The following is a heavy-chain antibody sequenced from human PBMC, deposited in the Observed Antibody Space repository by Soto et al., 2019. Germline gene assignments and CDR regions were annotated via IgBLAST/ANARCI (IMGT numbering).Heavy chain of an antibody. V-gene: IGHV4-30-4*01. CDR2: IYYSGST. Sequence: QVQLQESGPGLVKPSQTLSLTCTVSGGSISSGDYYWSWIRQPPGKGLEWIGYIYYSGSTYYNPSLKSRVTISVDTSNNQFSLKLSSVTAADTAVYYCAREEVWGRSRPYYFDYWGQGTLVTVSS. CDR1: GGSISSGDYY. D-gene: IGHD7-27*01. CDR3: AREEVWGRSRPYYFDY. J-gene: IGHJ4*02.